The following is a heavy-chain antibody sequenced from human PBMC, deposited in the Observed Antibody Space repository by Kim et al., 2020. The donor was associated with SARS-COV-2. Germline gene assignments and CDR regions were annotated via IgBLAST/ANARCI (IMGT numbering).Heavy chain of an antibody. J-gene: IGHJ4*02. Sequence: SETLSLTCSVSGGSIRSGGKFWTWIRLHPAKGLEWIGYISYSGNSHYSPSLRSRVSISLQTSENQFSLELTSVTAADTAVYYCARGQPLDYWGQGILVTVSS. D-gene: IGHD2-2*01. CDR2: ISYSGNS. CDR3: ARGQPLDY. V-gene: IGHV4-31*03. CDR1: GGSIRSGGKF.